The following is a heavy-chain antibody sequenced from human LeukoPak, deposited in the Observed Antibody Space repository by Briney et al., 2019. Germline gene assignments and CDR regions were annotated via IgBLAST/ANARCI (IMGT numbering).Heavy chain of an antibody. CDR1: GFTFSSYG. Sequence: PGGSLRLSCAASGFTFSSYGMHWVRQAPGKGLEWVAVIWYDGSNKYYADSVKGRFTISRDNSKNTLYLQMNSLRAEDTAVYYCARDTGSGSYYGPSWYFDLWGRGTLVTVSS. J-gene: IGHJ2*01. V-gene: IGHV3-33*01. CDR3: ARDTGSGSYYGPSWYFDL. CDR2: IWYDGSNK. D-gene: IGHD1-26*01.